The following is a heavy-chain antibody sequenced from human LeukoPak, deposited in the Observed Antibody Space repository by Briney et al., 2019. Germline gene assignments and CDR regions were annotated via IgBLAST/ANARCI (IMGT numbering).Heavy chain of an antibody. CDR3: AKDPYHTIFGVVIGTFDP. CDR1: GFTFSSYT. J-gene: IGHJ5*02. D-gene: IGHD3-3*01. CDR2: ISGSGGST. V-gene: IGHV3-23*01. Sequence: GGSLRLSCAASGFTFSSYTMSWVRQAPGKGLEWVSAISGSGGSTYYADSVKGRFTISRDNSKNTLYLQMNSLRAEDTAVYYCAKDPYHTIFGVVIGTFDPWGQGTLVTVSS.